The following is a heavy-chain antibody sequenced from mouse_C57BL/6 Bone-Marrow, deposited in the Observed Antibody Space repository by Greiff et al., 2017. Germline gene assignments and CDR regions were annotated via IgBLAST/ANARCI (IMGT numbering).Heavy chain of an antibody. CDR2: IRSKSSNYAT. CDR3: VREGYYGSNYYYAMDY. CDR1: GFTFNTYA. J-gene: IGHJ4*01. V-gene: IGHV10-3*01. D-gene: IGHD1-1*01. Sequence: EVQLQESGGGLVQPKGSLKLSCAASGFTFNTYAMHWVRQAPGKGLEWVARIRSKSSNYATYYADSVKDRFTISRDDSQSMLYLQMNNLKTEDTAMYYCVREGYYGSNYYYAMDYWGQGTSVTVSS.